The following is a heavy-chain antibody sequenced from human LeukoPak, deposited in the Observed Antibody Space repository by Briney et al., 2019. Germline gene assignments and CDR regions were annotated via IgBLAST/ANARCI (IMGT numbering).Heavy chain of an antibody. V-gene: IGHV3-23*01. CDR1: GFTFSSYA. CDR3: AKDDNFWSGYYTGIYFDY. J-gene: IGHJ4*02. Sequence: GGSLRLSFAASGFTFSSYAMNWVRQAPGKGPEWVSAVSGSGASTYYADSVKGRFTISRDNSKNTLYLQMNSLRAEDTAVYYCAKDDNFWSGYYTGIYFDYWGQGTLVTVSS. D-gene: IGHD3-3*01. CDR2: VSGSGAST.